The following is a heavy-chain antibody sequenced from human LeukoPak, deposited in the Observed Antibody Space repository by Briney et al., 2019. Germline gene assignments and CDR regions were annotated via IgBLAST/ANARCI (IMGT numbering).Heavy chain of an antibody. D-gene: IGHD1-26*01. J-gene: IGHJ3*02. CDR1: GFTFNSFC. CDR2: IYRGGGRR. CDR3: ERSGRGGAFDI. V-gene: IGHV3-74*01. Sequence: HRGGSLRLSCVASGFTFNSFCMHGVRQATGKGLVWVSRIYRGGGRRDYADSVKARFTIFGENAKNTLYLQMNRLRDEDTAVYYCERSGRGGAFDIWGQGTRVTVSS.